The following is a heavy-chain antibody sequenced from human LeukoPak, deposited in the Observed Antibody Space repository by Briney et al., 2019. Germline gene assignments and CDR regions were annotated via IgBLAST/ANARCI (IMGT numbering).Heavy chain of an antibody. J-gene: IGHJ4*02. CDR1: GFTFSSYS. D-gene: IGHD7-27*01. CDR2: ISSSSSYI. Sequence: GGSLRLSCAASGFTFSSYSMNWVRQAPGKGLEWVSSISSSSSYIYYADSVKGRFTISRDNAKNSLYLQMNSLRAEDTAVYYCARGTFRLGIREGFDYWGQGTLVTVSS. CDR3: ARGTFRLGIREGFDY. V-gene: IGHV3-21*01.